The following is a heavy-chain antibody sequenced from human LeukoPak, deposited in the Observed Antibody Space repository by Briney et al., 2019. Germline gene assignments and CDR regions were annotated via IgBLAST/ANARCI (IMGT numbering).Heavy chain of an antibody. CDR3: AKDWSRYYYDSSGLPDY. CDR1: GFTVSSNY. D-gene: IGHD3-22*01. V-gene: IGHV3-30*02. J-gene: IGHJ4*02. Sequence: PGGSLRLSCAASGFTVSSNYMSWVRQAPGKGLEWVAFIRYDGSNKYYADSVKGRFTISRDNSKNTLYLQMNSLRAEDTAVYYCAKDWSRYYYDSSGLPDYWGQGTLVTVSS. CDR2: IRYDGSNK.